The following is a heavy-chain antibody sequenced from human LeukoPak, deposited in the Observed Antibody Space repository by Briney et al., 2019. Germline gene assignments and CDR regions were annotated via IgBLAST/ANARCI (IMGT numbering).Heavy chain of an antibody. CDR3: ASSYDSGWYGNYYYYGMDV. Sequence: GGSLRLSCAASGFTVSSNYMSWVRQAPGKGLEWVSVIYSGGSTYYADSVKGRFTISRDNSKNTLYLRMNSLRAEDTAVYYCASSYDSGWYGNYYYYGMDVWGQGTTVTVSS. J-gene: IGHJ6*02. V-gene: IGHV3-53*01. CDR1: GFTVSSNY. CDR2: IYSGGST. D-gene: IGHD6-19*01.